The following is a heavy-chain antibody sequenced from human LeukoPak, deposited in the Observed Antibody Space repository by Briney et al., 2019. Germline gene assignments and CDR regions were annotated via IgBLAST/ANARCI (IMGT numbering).Heavy chain of an antibody. Sequence: ASVKVSCKASGYTFTSYGISWVRQAPGQGLEWMGWISAYNGNTNYAQKLQGRVTMTTDTSTSTAYMELRSLRSDDTAVYYCAREALYYYGSGSTLGDAFDIWGQGTMVTVSS. V-gene: IGHV1-18*01. CDR1: GYTFTSYG. CDR3: AREALYYYGSGSTLGDAFDI. D-gene: IGHD3-10*01. J-gene: IGHJ3*02. CDR2: ISAYNGNT.